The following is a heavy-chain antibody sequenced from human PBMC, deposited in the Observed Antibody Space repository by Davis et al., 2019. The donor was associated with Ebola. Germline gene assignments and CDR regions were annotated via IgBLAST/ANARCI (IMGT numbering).Heavy chain of an antibody. V-gene: IGHV3-30-3*01. D-gene: IGHD4-17*01. J-gene: IGHJ3*02. Sequence: PGGSLRLSCAASGFTFSSFWMHWVRQAPGKGLEWVAVISYDGSNKYYADSVKGRFTISRDNSKNTLYLQMNSLRAEDTAVYYCARGLDYGDYGGAFDIWGQGTMVTVSS. CDR2: ISYDGSNK. CDR1: GFTFSSFW. CDR3: ARGLDYGDYGGAFDI.